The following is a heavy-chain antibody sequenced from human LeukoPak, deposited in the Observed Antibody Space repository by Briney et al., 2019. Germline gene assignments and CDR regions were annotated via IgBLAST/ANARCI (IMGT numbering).Heavy chain of an antibody. CDR1: GFTFSSYG. CDR2: ISSGSSTI. CDR3: ASSARFGESYFDY. D-gene: IGHD3-10*01. J-gene: IGHJ4*02. V-gene: IGHV3-48*02. Sequence: GGSLRLSCAVSGFTFSSYGINWVRQAPGKGLEWVSYISSGSSTIYYADSVKGRFTISRDNVKNSMYLQMNSLRDEDTAVYYCASSARFGESYFDYWGQGTLVTVSS.